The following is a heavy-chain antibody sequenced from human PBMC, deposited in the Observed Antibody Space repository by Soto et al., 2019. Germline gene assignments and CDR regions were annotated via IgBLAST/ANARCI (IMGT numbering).Heavy chain of an antibody. CDR3: ARTNYDFWSGYYDAFDI. CDR2: IYYSGRT. CDR1: GGSISSSSYY. Sequence: SETLSLTCTVSGGSISSSSYYWGRIRQPPGKGMEWIGRIYYSGRTYYNPSLKSRVTISVDTSKNQFSLKLSSVTAADTAVYYCARTNYDFWSGYYDAFDIWGQGTMVT. V-gene: IGHV4-39*01. D-gene: IGHD3-3*01. J-gene: IGHJ3*02.